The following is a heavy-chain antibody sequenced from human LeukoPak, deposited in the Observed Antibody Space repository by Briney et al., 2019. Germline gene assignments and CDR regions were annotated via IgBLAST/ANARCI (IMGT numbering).Heavy chain of an antibody. Sequence: SETLSLTCAVYGGSFSGYYWSWIRQPPGKRLEWSGEINHSGSTNYNPSLKSRVTTSVDTSKNQFSLKLSSVTAADTAVYYCARRKITFGGVIVYYFDYWGQGTLVTVSS. V-gene: IGHV4-34*01. CDR1: GGSFSGYY. D-gene: IGHD3-16*02. CDR2: INHSGST. J-gene: IGHJ4*02. CDR3: ARRKITFGGVIVYYFDY.